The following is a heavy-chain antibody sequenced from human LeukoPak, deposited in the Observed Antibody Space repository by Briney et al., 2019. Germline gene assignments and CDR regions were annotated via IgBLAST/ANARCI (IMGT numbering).Heavy chain of an antibody. CDR1: GLTFSNYA. CDR3: AKDSLRFDY. V-gene: IGHV3-30*04. D-gene: IGHD3-16*01. Sequence: GGSLRLSCTGSGLTFSNYAMHWGRQAPGKGLEWVAVISYDGSRKDYTDSVKGRFTISRDNSKNTLYLQMNSLRAEDTAVYYCAKDSLRFDYWGQGTLVTVSS. J-gene: IGHJ4*02. CDR2: ISYDGSRK.